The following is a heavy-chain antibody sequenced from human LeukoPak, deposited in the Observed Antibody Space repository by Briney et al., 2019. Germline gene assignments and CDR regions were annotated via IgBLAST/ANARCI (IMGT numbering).Heavy chain of an antibody. CDR3: ARDNSRITMVRGVTRESAGFDY. D-gene: IGHD3-10*01. Sequence: SETLSLTCTVSGGSISSYYWSWIRQPAGKGLEWIGRIYTSGSTNYNPSLKSRVTMSVDTSKNQFSLKLSSVTAADTAVYYCARDNSRITMVRGVTRESAGFDYWGQGTLVTVSS. J-gene: IGHJ4*02. CDR2: IYTSGST. CDR1: GGSISSYY. V-gene: IGHV4-4*07.